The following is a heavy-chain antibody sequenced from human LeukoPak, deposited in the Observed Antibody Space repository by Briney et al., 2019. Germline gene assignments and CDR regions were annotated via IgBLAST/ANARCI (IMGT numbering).Heavy chain of an antibody. CDR1: GFTFSGSA. D-gene: IGHD2-2*01. V-gene: IGHV3-73*01. Sequence: PGGSLRLSCTASGFTFSGSAMHWVRQASGKGLEWVGRIRSKANSYATAYAASVKGRFTISRDDSKNTAYLQMNSLKTEDTAVYYCTIRYCSSTSCYRDYWGQGTLVTVSS. CDR3: TIRYCSSTSCYRDY. J-gene: IGHJ4*02. CDR2: IRSKANSYAT.